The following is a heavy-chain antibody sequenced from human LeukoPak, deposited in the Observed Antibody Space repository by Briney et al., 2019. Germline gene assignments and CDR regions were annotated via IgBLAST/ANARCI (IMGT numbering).Heavy chain of an antibody. V-gene: IGHV3-23*01. CDR2: ISGSGGST. J-gene: IGHJ4*02. CDR3: AKNRRGSTWAPFDY. D-gene: IGHD2-2*01. Sequence: GGSLRLSCAASGFTFSSYGMSWVRQAPGKGLEWVSAISGSGGSTYYADSVKGRFTISRDNSKNTLYLQMNSLRAEDTAVYYCAKNRRGSTWAPFDYWGQGTLVTVSS. CDR1: GFTFSSYG.